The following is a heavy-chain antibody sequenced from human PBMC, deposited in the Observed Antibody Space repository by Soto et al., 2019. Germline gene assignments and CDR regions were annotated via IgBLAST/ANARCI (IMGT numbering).Heavy chain of an antibody. CDR2: IYYSGST. CDR1: GGSISSYY. V-gene: IGHV4-59*01. J-gene: IGHJ4*02. D-gene: IGHD3-3*01. CDR3: ARGGRFLGKRIDD. Sequence: SETLSLTCTVSGGSISSYYWSWIRQPPGKGLEWIGYIYYSGSTNYNPSLKSRVTISVDTSKNQFSLKLSSVTAADTAVYYCARGGRFLGKRIDDWGQGTLVTVAS.